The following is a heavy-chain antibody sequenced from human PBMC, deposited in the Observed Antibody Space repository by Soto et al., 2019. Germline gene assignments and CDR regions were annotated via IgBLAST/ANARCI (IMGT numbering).Heavy chain of an antibody. CDR3: AREYSSGWIDY. J-gene: IGHJ4*02. V-gene: IGHV3-11*05. D-gene: IGHD6-19*01. CDR2: ISSSSSYT. Sequence: QVQLVESGGGLVKPGGSLRLSCAASGFTFSDYYMSWIRQAPGKGLEWVSYISSSSSYTNYAASVKGRFTISRDNAKNSLYLQMNSLRAEDTAVYYCAREYSSGWIDYWGQGTLVTVSS. CDR1: GFTFSDYY.